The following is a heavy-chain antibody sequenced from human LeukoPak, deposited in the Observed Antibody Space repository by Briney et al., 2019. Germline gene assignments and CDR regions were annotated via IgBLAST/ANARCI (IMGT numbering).Heavy chain of an antibody. J-gene: IGHJ4*02. CDR2: IFWLCTT. V-gene: IGHV4-59*01. CDR3: ARAFPYNYGRGPFDY. D-gene: IGHD5-24*01. Sequence: SETLSLTCTVSGGSISNYYWTWLRQPPGTGQEWIGHIFWLCTTIHNPSLTSRLTISIDTPRGQFSLKLNSVTAADTAIYYCARAFPYNYGRGPFDYWGQGSLVIVSP. CDR1: GGSISNYY.